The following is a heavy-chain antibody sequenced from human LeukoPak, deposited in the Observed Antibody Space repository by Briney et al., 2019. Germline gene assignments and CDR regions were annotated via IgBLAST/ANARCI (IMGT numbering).Heavy chain of an antibody. CDR2: ITRDGSST. CDR3: ARDPGYESWSPFWGGMDV. CDR1: GFTFSSSW. J-gene: IGHJ6*04. D-gene: IGHD3-16*01. Sequence: GGSLRLSCAASGFTFSSSWMHWVRQAPGKGLVWVSRITRDGSSTTYADSVRGRFTTSRDNAKNTLYLQMDSLRDDDTAVYYCARDPGYESWSPFWGGMDVWGNGTTVIVSS. V-gene: IGHV3-74*01.